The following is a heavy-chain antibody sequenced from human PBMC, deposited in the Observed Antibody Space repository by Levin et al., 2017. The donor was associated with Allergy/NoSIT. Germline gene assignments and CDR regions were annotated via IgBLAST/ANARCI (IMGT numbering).Heavy chain of an antibody. J-gene: IGHJ4*02. V-gene: IGHV4-30-2*01. CDR2: IYLSGST. D-gene: IGHD5-18*01. CDR3: ARVARYSYGYYFDY. Sequence: LRLSCAVSGGSISSGGYSWSWIRQPPGKGLEWIGNIYLSGSTYYNSSLKSLVTISVDRSKNQFYLNLSSVTAADAAVYYCARVARYSYGYYFDYWGQGTLVTVSS. CDR1: GGSISSGGYS.